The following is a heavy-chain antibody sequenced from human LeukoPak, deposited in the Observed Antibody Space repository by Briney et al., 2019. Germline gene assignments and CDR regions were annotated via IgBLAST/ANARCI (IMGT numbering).Heavy chain of an antibody. CDR2: IYSGGST. Sequence: GGSLRLSCAASGFTVSSDYMSWVRQAPRKGLEWVSVIYSGGSTYYADSVKGRFTISRDNSKNTLYLQMNSLRAEDTAVYYCARDTTYYGMDVWGQGTTVTVSS. CDR3: ARDTTYYGMDV. J-gene: IGHJ6*02. V-gene: IGHV3-53*01. CDR1: GFTVSSDY. D-gene: IGHD1-1*01.